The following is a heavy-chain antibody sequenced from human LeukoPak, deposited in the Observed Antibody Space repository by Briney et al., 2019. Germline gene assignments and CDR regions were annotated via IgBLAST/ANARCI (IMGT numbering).Heavy chain of an antibody. V-gene: IGHV4-59*04. CDR2: ISYSGST. J-gene: IGHJ5*02. D-gene: IGHD2-15*01. CDR3: ARHRYCSGDSCYSGNWFDP. CDR1: GGSISSYY. Sequence: SETLSLTCTVSGGSISSYYWSWIRQPPGKGLEWIGYISYSGSTYYNPSLKSRVTMSVDTSKNQFSLKLSSVTAADTAVYYCARHRYCSGDSCYSGNWFDPWGQGTLVTVSS.